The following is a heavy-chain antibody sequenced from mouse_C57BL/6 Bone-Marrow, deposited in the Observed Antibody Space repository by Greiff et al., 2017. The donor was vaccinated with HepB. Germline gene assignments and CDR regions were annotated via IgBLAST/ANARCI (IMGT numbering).Heavy chain of an antibody. Sequence: QVQLQQPGAELVKPGASVKMSCKASGYTFTSYWITWVKQRPGQGLEWIGDIYPGSGSTNYNEKFKSKATLTVDTSSSTAYMQLSSLTSEDSAVYYCARMYGNYGRAMDYWGQGTSVTVSS. CDR1: GYTFTSYW. J-gene: IGHJ4*01. CDR2: IYPGSGST. D-gene: IGHD2-10*02. V-gene: IGHV1-55*01. CDR3: ARMYGNYGRAMDY.